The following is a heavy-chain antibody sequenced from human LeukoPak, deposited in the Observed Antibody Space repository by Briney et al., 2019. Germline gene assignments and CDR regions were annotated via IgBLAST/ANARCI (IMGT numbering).Heavy chain of an antibody. V-gene: IGHV4-4*07. CDR2: IYTSGST. CDR1: GGSISSYY. D-gene: IGHD3-3*01. J-gene: IGHJ5*02. CDR3: ARDRRFLEVGDWFDP. Sequence: SETLSLTCTVPGGSISSYYWSWIRQPAGKGLEWIGRIYTSGSTNYNPSLKSRVTMSVDTSKNQFSLKLSSVTAADTAVYHCARDRRFLEVGDWFDPWGQGTLVTVSS.